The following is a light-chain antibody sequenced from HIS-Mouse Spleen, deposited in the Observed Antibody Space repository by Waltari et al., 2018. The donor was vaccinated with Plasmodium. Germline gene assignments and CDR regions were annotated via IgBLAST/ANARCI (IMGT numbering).Light chain of an antibody. V-gene: IGLV3-10*01. Sequence: SYELTQPPSLSVSPGQTARITCSGDALPKQNAYWYQQKSGQAPVLVIYEDSKRPSGIPERFSGSSSGTMATLTISGAQVEDEADYYCYSTDSSGNHRVFGGGTKLTVL. CDR1: ALPKQN. J-gene: IGLJ3*02. CDR3: YSTDSSGNHRV. CDR2: EDS.